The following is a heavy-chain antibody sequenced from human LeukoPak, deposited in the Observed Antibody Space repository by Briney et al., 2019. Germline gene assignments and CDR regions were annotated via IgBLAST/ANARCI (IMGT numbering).Heavy chain of an antibody. CDR2: MNPNSGNT. J-gene: IGHJ3*02. CDR3: ARGLRSSWFPPLAFDI. CDR1: GGTFTSYD. D-gene: IGHD6-13*01. Sequence: ASVKVSCKASGGTFTSYDINWVRQATGQGLEWMGWMNPNSGNTGYAQKFQGRVTITRNTSISTAYMELSSLRSEDTAVYYCARGLRSSWFPPLAFDIWGQGTMVTVSS. V-gene: IGHV1-8*03.